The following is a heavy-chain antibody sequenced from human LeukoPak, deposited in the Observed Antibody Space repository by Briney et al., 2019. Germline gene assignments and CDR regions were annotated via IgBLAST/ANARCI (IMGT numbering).Heavy chain of an antibody. CDR3: ARIRSSSGWYGSDY. Sequence: PGGSLRLSCAASGFTFSIYSMNWVRQAPGKGLEWVSYISSSSSTIYYADSVKGRFTISRDNAKNSLYLQMNSLRGEDTAVYYCARIRSSSGWYGSDYWGQGTLVTVSS. CDR1: GFTFSIYS. V-gene: IGHV3-48*01. J-gene: IGHJ4*02. D-gene: IGHD6-19*01. CDR2: ISSSSSTI.